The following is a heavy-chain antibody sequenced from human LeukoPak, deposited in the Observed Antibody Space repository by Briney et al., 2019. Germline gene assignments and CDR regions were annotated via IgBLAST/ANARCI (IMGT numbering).Heavy chain of an antibody. CDR2: IYYSGST. D-gene: IGHD2-15*01. Sequence: SSETLSLTCTVSGGSVSSGSYYWSWIRQPPGKGLEWIGYIYYSGSTNYNPSLKSRVTISVDTSKNQFSLKLSSVTAADTAVYYCARGGTPLYYFDYWGQGTLVTVSS. V-gene: IGHV4-61*01. J-gene: IGHJ4*02. CDR1: GGSVSSGSYY. CDR3: ARGGTPLYYFDY.